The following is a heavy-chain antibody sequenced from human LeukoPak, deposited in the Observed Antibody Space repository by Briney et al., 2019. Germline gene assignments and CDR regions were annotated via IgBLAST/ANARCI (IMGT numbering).Heavy chain of an antibody. Sequence: SETLSLTCAVYGESFSGYYWSWIRQPPGKGLEWIGEINHSGSTNYNPSLKSRVTISVDTSKNQFSLKLSSVTAADTAVYYCARGRGWYAHWGQGTLVTVSS. J-gene: IGHJ5*02. CDR1: GESFSGYY. V-gene: IGHV4-34*01. CDR2: INHSGST. CDR3: ARGRGWYAH.